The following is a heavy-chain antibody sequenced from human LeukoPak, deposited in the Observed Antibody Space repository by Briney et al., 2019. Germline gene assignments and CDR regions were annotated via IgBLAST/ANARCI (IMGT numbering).Heavy chain of an antibody. CDR1: GGTFSNSA. CDR3: ARVGYYGSGSYLA. Sequence: SVKVSCKASGGTFSNSAINWVRQAPGQGLEWMGGLIPIFGTANYAQKFQGRVTITADESTSTAYMELSRLRSEDTAVYYCARVGYYGSGSYLAWGQGTLVTVSS. CDR2: LIPIFGTA. D-gene: IGHD3-10*01. V-gene: IGHV1-69*13. J-gene: IGHJ5*02.